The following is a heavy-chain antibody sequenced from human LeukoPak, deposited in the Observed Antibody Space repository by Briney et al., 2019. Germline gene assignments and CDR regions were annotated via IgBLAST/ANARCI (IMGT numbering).Heavy chain of an antibody. CDR3: AKWGPGYDFWSGVPH. V-gene: IGHV3-23*01. CDR2: ISGSGGTT. D-gene: IGHD3-3*01. J-gene: IGHJ4*02. Sequence: GGSLRLSCAASGFTFSNVWMNWVRQAPGKGLEWVSAISGSGGTTYYADSVKGRFTISRDNSKNTLHLQMNSLRVEDTAVYYCAKWGPGYDFWSGVPHWGQGTLVTVSS. CDR1: GFTFSNVW.